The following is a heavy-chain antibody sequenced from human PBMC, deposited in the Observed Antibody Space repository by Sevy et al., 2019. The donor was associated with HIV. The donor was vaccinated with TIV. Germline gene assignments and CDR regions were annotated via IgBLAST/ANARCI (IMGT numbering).Heavy chain of an antibody. CDR3: AKDGFKPSVGDENYYYYYMDV. J-gene: IGHJ6*03. Sequence: GGSLRLSCAASGFTFSSYAMSWVRQAPGKGLEWVSAISGSGGSTYYADSVKGRFTISRYNSKNTLYLQMNSLRAEDTAVYYCAKDGFKPSVGDENYYYYYMDVWGKGTTVTVSS. V-gene: IGHV3-23*01. CDR2: ISGSGGST. D-gene: IGHD3-16*01. CDR1: GFTFSSYA.